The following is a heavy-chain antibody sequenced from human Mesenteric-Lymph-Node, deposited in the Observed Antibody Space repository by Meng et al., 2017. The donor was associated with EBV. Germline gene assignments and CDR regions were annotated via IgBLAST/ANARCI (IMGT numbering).Heavy chain of an antibody. Sequence: LQLCESGPRLVKPSAALSLTCTVSTDSIGSSTYYWGWIRHPPGKGLEWIGNIYYSGSTYYNPSLKSRVTISVDTSKNQFSLKLSSVTAADTAVYYCAGTVQLERHWFDPWGQGTLVTVSS. CDR2: IYYSGST. J-gene: IGHJ5*02. V-gene: IGHV4-39*07. D-gene: IGHD1-1*01. CDR3: AGTVQLERHWFDP. CDR1: TDSIGSSTYY.